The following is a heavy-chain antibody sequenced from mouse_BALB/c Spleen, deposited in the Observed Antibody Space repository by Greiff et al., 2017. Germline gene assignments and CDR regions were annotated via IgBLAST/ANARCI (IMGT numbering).Heavy chain of an antibody. CDR1: GYTFTDYA. V-gene: IGHV1S137*01. Sequence: VQLKESGAELVRPGVSVKISCKGSGYTFTDYAMHWVKQSHAKSLEWIGVISTYYGDASYNQKFKGKATMTVDKSSSTAYMELARLTSEDSAIYYCARGGAWFAYWGQGTLVTVSA. J-gene: IGHJ3*01. CDR2: ISTYYGDA. CDR3: ARGGAWFAY.